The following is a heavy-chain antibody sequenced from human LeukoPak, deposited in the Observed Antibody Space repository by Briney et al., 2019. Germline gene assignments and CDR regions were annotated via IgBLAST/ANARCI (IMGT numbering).Heavy chain of an antibody. CDR3: ARVNGYTYGSGDY. D-gene: IGHD5-18*01. Sequence: GGSLRLFCAASGFTFSNYWMHWVRQAPGKGLVWVSRINSDGTNTTYADSVKGRFTISRDNAKNTLYLQMNSLRAEDTAVYYCARVNGYTYGSGDYWGQGTLLIVSS. V-gene: IGHV3-74*01. J-gene: IGHJ4*02. CDR2: INSDGTNT. CDR1: GFTFSNYW.